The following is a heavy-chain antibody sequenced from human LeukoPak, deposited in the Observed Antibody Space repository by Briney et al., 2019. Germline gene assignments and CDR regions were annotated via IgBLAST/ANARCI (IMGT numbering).Heavy chain of an antibody. CDR1: GGSFSGYH. J-gene: IGHJ4*02. V-gene: IGHV4-34*01. CDR2: INHRGST. D-gene: IGHD6-6*01. Sequence: SETLSLTCAVYGGSFSGYHWGWIRQPPGKGLEWIGEINHRGSTNYNPSLKSRVTMSVGTSKNQFSLKLSSVTAADTAVYYCARGRGAARFVTIEFDYWGQGALVTVSS. CDR3: ARGRGAARFVTIEFDY.